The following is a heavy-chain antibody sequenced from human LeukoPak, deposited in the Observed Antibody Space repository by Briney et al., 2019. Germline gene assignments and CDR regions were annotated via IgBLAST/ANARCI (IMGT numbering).Heavy chain of an antibody. D-gene: IGHD5-12*01. Sequence: GGSLRLSCAASGFTFSSYSMNWVRQAPGKGLEWVSYISSSSSTIYYADSVKGRFTISRDNAKNSLYLQMSSLRADDTAVYYCASRGGVATEEPFRFDYWGQGTLVTVSS. CDR1: GFTFSSYS. J-gene: IGHJ4*02. V-gene: IGHV3-48*01. CDR3: ASRGGVATEEPFRFDY. CDR2: ISSSSSTI.